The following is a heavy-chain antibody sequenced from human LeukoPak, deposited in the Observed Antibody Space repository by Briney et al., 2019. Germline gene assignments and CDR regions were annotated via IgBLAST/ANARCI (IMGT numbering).Heavy chain of an antibody. CDR2: INPNSGGT. D-gene: IGHD2-2*02. V-gene: IGHV1-2*06. J-gene: IGHJ5*02. CDR3: AGSYCSATDCYSWFDP. Sequence: ASVKVSCKASGYTFTGYYMHWVRQAPGQGLEWMGRINPNSGGTNYAQKFQGRVTMTRDTSISTAYMELSRLRSDDTAVYYCAGSYCSATDCYSWFDPWGQGTLVTVAS. CDR1: GYTFTGYY.